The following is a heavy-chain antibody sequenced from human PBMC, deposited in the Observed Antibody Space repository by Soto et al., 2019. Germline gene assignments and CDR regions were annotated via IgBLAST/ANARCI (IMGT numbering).Heavy chain of an antibody. D-gene: IGHD6-13*01. CDR3: ARGYTAAPRTSHFDY. CDR1: GFTLSSYA. V-gene: IGHV3-30-3*01. J-gene: IGHJ4*02. CDR2: ISYDGTNE. Sequence: QVQLVESGGGVVQPGRSLRLSCAASGFTLSSYAMHWVRQAPGKGLEWVAVISYDGTNEFYADSVKGRFTISRDNSKNTLYLQMNSLRAEDTAVYYCARGYTAAPRTSHFDYWGQGTLVTVSS.